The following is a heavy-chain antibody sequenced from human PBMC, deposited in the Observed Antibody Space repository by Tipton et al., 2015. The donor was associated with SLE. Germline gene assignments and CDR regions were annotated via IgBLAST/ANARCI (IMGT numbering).Heavy chain of an antibody. D-gene: IGHD1-26*01. J-gene: IGHJ4*02. V-gene: IGHV4-59*11. CDR1: GGSISSHY. CDR2: IYYSGYI. Sequence: TLSLTCTVSGGSISSHYWSWIRQPPGKGLEWIGYIYYSGYINYNPSLKSRVTISVDTSKNQFSLKLSSVTAADTAVYYCARSAGGGYYFDYWGQGTLVTVSS. CDR3: ARSAGGGYYFDY.